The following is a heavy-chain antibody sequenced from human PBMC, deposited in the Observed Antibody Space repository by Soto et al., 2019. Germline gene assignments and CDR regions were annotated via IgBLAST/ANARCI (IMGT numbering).Heavy chain of an antibody. V-gene: IGHV3-74*01. CDR1: GFTFSNYW. D-gene: IGHD2-21*02. CDR3: VCFECGRTAVVTAMEANGY. Sequence: GSLRLSCAASGFTFSNYWMHWVRQGPGRVLVWVSRVNSDESSTSYADSVKGRFTISRDNAKNTLYLQMSSLRFEDTALYYCVCFECGRTAVVTAMEANGYWGQGXLVTVSS. CDR2: VNSDESST. J-gene: IGHJ4*02.